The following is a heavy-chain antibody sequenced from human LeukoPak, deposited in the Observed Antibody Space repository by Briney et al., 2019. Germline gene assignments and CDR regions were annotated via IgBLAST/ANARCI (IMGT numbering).Heavy chain of an antibody. J-gene: IGHJ4*02. D-gene: IGHD5-12*01. V-gene: IGHV1-8*01. Sequence: ASVRVSCKASGYTFANYDINWVRQATGQGLEWMGRMNPNSGNTGYPQKLQGRVTITWNPSISTAYMELSSLRFDDTAVYYCARGLRSGYVPFDFWGQGALVTVSS. CDR1: GYTFANYD. CDR3: ARGLRSGYVPFDF. CDR2: MNPNSGNT.